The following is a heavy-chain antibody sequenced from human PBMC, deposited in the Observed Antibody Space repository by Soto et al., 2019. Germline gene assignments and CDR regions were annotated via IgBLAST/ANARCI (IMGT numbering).Heavy chain of an antibody. V-gene: IGHV3-23*01. J-gene: IGHJ4*02. Sequence: EVQLLESGGGLVQPGGSLRLSCAASGFTFSSYAMSWVRQAPGKGLEWVSAISGSGGSTYYADSVKGRFTISRDNSKNTRNLQMNSLRAEDTAVYYCAKGGLLWFGELYLFDYWGQGTLVTVSS. CDR3: AKGGLLWFGELYLFDY. D-gene: IGHD3-10*01. CDR1: GFTFSSYA. CDR2: ISGSGGST.